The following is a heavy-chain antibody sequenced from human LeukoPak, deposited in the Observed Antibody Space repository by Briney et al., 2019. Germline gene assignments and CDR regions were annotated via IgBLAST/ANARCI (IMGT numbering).Heavy chain of an antibody. CDR2: INWGSNHI. V-gene: IGHV3-21*06. D-gene: IGHD6-19*01. CDR1: GFTFSSYA. J-gene: IGHJ4*02. CDR3: ARDNSGWSRDY. Sequence: GSLRLSCAASGFTFSSYAMHWVRQAPGKGLEWVSSINWGSNHIYYADAVQGRFTISRDNAKNSLYLQMNSLRAEDTAIYYCARDNSGWSRDYWGQGTLVTVSS.